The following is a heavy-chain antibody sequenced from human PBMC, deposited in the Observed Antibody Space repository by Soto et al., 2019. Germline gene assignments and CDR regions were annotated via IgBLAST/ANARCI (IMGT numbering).Heavy chain of an antibody. V-gene: IGHV4-4*02. CDR3: AGSEAKGFDY. CDR2: THHSGRT. J-gene: IGHJ4*02. D-gene: IGHD1-26*01. CDR1: GGSISGSNW. Sequence: QVQLQASGPGLVKPSGTLSLTCTVTGGSISGSNWWNWFCHTPGKGLEWIGETHHSGRTNYNTSLNSRVTITADRSKNQLSLNLTSVTAADTALYYCAGSEAKGFDYWGQGTLITVSS.